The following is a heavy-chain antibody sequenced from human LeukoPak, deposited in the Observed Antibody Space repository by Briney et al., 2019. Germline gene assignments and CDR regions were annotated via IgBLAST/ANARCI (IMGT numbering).Heavy chain of an antibody. Sequence: SETLSLTCSVSDASVTSGGFYWGWIRQPPGKGPEWIGTVYYTGSTYYNPSLKSRVTISIDTSKNQFSLKLTSVTTTDTAICHYARHSGSGSLSRPFDPWGQGTLVTVSS. CDR3: ARHSGSGSLSRPFDP. CDR2: VYYTGST. CDR1: DASVTSGGFY. V-gene: IGHV4-39*01. J-gene: IGHJ5*02. D-gene: IGHD3-10*01.